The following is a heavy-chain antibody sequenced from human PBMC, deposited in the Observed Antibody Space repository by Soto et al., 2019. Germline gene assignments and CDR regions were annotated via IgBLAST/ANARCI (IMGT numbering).Heavy chain of an antibody. CDR2: INSGSDTI. CDR3: ARDSGSGSGTSVNQYLDF. Sequence: CGSLRLSCAASGFTLSAYSMNWVRQAPGKGLEWISFINSGSDTIYYGDSVKGRFTISRDNAKNALYLQMDSLRAEDTAVYYCARDSGSGSGTSVNQYLDFWGHGTLGTVSA. CDR1: GFTLSAYS. D-gene: IGHD3-10*01. J-gene: IGHJ4*01. V-gene: IGHV3-48*01.